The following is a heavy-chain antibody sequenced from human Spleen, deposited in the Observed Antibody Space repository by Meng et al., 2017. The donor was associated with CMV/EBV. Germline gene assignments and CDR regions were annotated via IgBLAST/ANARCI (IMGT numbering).Heavy chain of an antibody. CDR2: MNPKSGDT. J-gene: IGHJ5*02. V-gene: IGHV1-8*03. Sequence: VSCRASGYTFTTHHLSWVRQATGQGLEWMGWMNPKSGDTGYAQQFQDRVTITSDTSISAAYMELRTLTSEDTAIYYCARGWGTTWPWGQGTLVTVSS. CDR3: ARGWGTTWP. D-gene: IGHD3-16*01. CDR1: GYTFTTHH.